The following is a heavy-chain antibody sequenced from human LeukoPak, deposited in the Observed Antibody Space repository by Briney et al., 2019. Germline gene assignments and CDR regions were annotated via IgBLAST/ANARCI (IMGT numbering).Heavy chain of an antibody. V-gene: IGHV3-48*04. CDR1: GFTFSSYS. J-gene: IGHJ4*02. CDR3: ARDRDWNSLDY. D-gene: IGHD1-1*01. Sequence: PGGSLRLSCAASGFTFSSYSMNWVRQAPGKGLEWVSYISSSSTTIYYADSVKGRFTISRDNAKNTLYLQMDSLRAEDTAVYYCARDRDWNSLDYWGQGTLVTVSS. CDR2: ISSSSTTI.